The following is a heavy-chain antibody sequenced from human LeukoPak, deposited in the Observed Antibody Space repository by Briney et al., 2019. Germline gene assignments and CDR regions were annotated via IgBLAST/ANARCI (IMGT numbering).Heavy chain of an antibody. V-gene: IGHV3-11*06. D-gene: IGHD1-1*01. CDR3: ARAITTTAPFDY. CDR1: GFTFSDYY. J-gene: IGHJ4*02. Sequence: GGSLRLSCTASGFTFSDYYMSWIRQAPGKGLEWVSYISTSSTDTNYADSVKGRFTISRDNAKNSLFLQMNSLRAEDTAVYYCARAITTTAPFDYWGQGTLVTVSS. CDR2: ISTSSTDT.